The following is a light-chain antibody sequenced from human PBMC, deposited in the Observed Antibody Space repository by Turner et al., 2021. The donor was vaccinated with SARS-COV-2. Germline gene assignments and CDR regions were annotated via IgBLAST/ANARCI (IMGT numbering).Light chain of an antibody. CDR2: AAS. CDR1: QAISSD. V-gene: IGKV1-9*01. J-gene: IGKJ3*01. Sequence: DIQLTQSPSFLSASVGDRVTFTCRASQAISSDLAWYQQKPGKAPKLLIFAASSLQTGVPPRFSGSGSGTEFTLTITSLQPEDLASYYCQQLNTFGPGTKVDSK. CDR3: QQLNT.